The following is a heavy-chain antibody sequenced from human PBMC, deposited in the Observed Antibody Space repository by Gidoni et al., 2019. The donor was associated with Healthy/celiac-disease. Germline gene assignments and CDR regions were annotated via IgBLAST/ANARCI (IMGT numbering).Heavy chain of an antibody. CDR3: ARANGDYWSAFDI. D-gene: IGHD4-17*01. J-gene: IGHJ3*02. V-gene: IGHV3-33*01. Sequence: QVQLVESGGGGVQPGRSLRLSCAASGAPLSSSGMHWVRQAPGKGREWVAVIWYDGSNKSYADSVKGRFTISRDNSKNTLYLQMNSLRAEDTAVYYCARANGDYWSAFDIWGQGTMVTVSS. CDR1: GAPLSSSG. CDR2: IWYDGSNK.